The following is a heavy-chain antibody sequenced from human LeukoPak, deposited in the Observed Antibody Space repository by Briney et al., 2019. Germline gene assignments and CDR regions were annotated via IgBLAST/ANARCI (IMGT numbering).Heavy chain of an antibody. CDR1: GGSFSGYY. Sequence: SETLSLTCAVYGGSFSGYYWSWIRQPPGKGLEWIGEINHSGSTNYNPSLKSRVTISVDTSKNQFSLKLSSVTAADTAVYYCAGQNYDFWSGYYFDYWGQGTLVTVSS. D-gene: IGHD3-3*01. J-gene: IGHJ4*02. V-gene: IGHV4-34*01. CDR2: INHSGST. CDR3: AGQNYDFWSGYYFDY.